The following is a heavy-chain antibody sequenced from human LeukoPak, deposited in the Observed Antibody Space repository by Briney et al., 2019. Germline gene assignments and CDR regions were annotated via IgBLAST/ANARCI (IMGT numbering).Heavy chain of an antibody. CDR3: AREVNSYDNS. D-gene: IGHD5-18*01. V-gene: IGHV3-48*03. CDR1: AFTFSSYE. J-gene: IGHJ4*02. Sequence: PGGSLRLSCAASAFTFSSYEMNWVRQAPGKGLEWVSYISSSGSTIYYADSVKGRFTISRDNAKNSLYLQMSSLRVEDTAVYYCAREVNSYDNSWGQGTLVTVSS. CDR2: ISSSGSTI.